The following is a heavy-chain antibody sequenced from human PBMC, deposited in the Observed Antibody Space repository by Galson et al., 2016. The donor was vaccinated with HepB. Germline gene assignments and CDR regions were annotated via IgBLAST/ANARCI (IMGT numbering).Heavy chain of an antibody. D-gene: IGHD2-8*02. CDR3: ASPILFTGFAI. Sequence: SVKVSCKASGYTFTAYYVHWVRQAPGQGLEWMGRINPNSGGTNYAQKCQGRVTMTRDTSISTVYMELSGLISDDTAVYYRASPILFTGFAIWGQGTMVTVSS. V-gene: IGHV1-2*06. J-gene: IGHJ3*02. CDR1: GYTFTAYY. CDR2: INPNSGGT.